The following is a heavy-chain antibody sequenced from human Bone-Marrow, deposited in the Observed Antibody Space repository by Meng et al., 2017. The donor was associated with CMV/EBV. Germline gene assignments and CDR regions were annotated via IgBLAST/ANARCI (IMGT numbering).Heavy chain of an antibody. V-gene: IGHV3-48*03. Sequence: GESLKISCAASGFTFSSYEMNWVRQAPGKGLEWVSYISSSGSTIYYADSVKGRFTISRDNAKNSLYLQMNSLRAEDTAVYYCARNVKIFLVAGPYFYYWGQGTLVTVSS. J-gene: IGHJ4*02. D-gene: IGHD6-19*01. CDR2: ISSSGSTI. CDR1: GFTFSSYE. CDR3: ARNVKIFLVAGPYFYY.